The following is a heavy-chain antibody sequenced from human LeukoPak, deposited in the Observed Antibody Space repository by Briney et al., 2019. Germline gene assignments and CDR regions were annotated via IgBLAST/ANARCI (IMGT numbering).Heavy chain of an antibody. CDR2: SSAYNGNT. D-gene: IGHD6-13*01. J-gene: IGHJ6*02. CDR3: ARIAAAGTGYYYYYGMDV. Sequence: ASVKVSCKASGYTFTSYGISWVRQPPGQGLEWMGWSSAYNGNTNYAQKLQGRVTMTTDTSTSTAYMELRSLRSDYTAVYYCARIAAAGTGYYYYYGMDVWGQGTTVTVSS. V-gene: IGHV1-18*01. CDR1: GYTFTSYG.